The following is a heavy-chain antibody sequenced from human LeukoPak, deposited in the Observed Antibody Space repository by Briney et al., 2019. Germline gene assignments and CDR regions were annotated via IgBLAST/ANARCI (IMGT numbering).Heavy chain of an antibody. J-gene: IGHJ5*02. V-gene: IGHV3-23*01. CDR2: ISGSGGST. CDR3: AKVHPPRYCSSTSCYSKGWFDP. Sequence: PGGSLRLSCAASGFTFSSYAMSWVRQAPGKGLEWVSAISGSGGSTYYADSVKGRFTISRDNSKNTLYLQMNSLRAEDTAVYYCAKVHPPRYCSSTSCYSKGWFDPWGQGTLVTVSS. D-gene: IGHD2-2*01. CDR1: GFTFSSYA.